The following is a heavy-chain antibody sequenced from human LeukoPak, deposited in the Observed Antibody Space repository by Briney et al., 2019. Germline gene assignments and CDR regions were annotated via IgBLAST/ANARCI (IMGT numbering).Heavy chain of an antibody. CDR1: GGSISSYY. CDR2: IYYSGST. CDR3: ARIHRYCSGGACYVLDN. V-gene: IGHV4-59*01. Sequence: SETLSLTCTVSGGSISSYYWSWIRQPPGKGLEWIGYIYYSGSTNYNPSLKSRVTISVDTSRNQFSLQLSSVTAADTAVYYCARIHRYCSGGACYVLDNWGQGTLVAVSS. J-gene: IGHJ4*02. D-gene: IGHD2-15*01.